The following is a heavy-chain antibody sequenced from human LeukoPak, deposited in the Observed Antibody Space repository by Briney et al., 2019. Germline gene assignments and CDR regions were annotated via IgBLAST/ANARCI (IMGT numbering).Heavy chain of an antibody. J-gene: IGHJ3*02. Sequence: SETLSLTCTVSGGSISSYYWSWIRQPPGKGLEWIGYIYYSGSTYYNPSLKSRVTISVDTSKNQFSLKLSSVTAADTAVYYCARGGPHIVVVTALYDAFDIWGQGTMVTVSS. D-gene: IGHD2-21*02. CDR2: IYYSGST. CDR1: GGSISSYY. V-gene: IGHV4-59*04. CDR3: ARGGPHIVVVTALYDAFDI.